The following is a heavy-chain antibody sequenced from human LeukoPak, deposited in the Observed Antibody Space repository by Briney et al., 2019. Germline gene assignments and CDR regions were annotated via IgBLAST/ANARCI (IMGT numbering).Heavy chain of an antibody. CDR1: GFTFSSYA. CDR3: AKGYRPMIVVVITPDAFDI. J-gene: IGHJ3*02. Sequence: PGGSLRLSCAASGFTFSSYAMSWVRQAPGKGLEWVSAISGSGGSTYYADSVKGRFTISRDNSKNTLYLQMNSLRAEDTAVYYCAKGYRPMIVVVITPDAFDICGQGTMVTVSS. CDR2: ISGSGGST. V-gene: IGHV3-23*01. D-gene: IGHD3-22*01.